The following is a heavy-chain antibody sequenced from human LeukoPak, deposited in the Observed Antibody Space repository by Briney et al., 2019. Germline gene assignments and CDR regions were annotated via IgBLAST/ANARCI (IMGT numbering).Heavy chain of an antibody. CDR1: GGSISSYY. CDR3: AGGWELSAAVYDY. Sequence: SETLSLTCTVSGGSISSYYWSWIRQPPGKGLEWIGYIYTSGSTNYNPSLKSRVTISVDTSKNQFSLKLSSVTAADTAVYYCAGGWELSAAVYDYWGQGTLVTVSS. V-gene: IGHV4-4*09. D-gene: IGHD3-16*02. J-gene: IGHJ4*02. CDR2: IYTSGST.